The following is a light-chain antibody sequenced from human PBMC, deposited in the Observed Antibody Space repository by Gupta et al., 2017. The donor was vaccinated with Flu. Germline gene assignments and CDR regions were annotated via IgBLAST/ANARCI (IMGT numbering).Light chain of an antibody. CDR3: KSYTGNSPFV. CDR2: QVT. J-gene: IGLJ1*01. CDR1: TIGISNF. V-gene: IGLV2-14*01. Sequence: QSALTQPASVSGSPGQSITISCTGPTIGISNFVSWYQPHPDKAPKLLIYQVTNRPAGLSHRFSGSKSGYTASLTISALKAEDEADYYCKSYTGNSPFVFGTGTKVTVL.